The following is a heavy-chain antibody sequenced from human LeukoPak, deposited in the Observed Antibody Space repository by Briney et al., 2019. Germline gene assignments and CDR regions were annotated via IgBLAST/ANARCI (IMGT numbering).Heavy chain of an antibody. Sequence: GGSLRLSCAASGFTFRSYAMSWVRQAPGKGLEWVSAISGSGGSTYYADSVKGRFTISRDNSKNTLYLQMNSLRAEDTAVYYCAKQLISYSSSSRYWYFDLWGRGTLVTVSS. J-gene: IGHJ2*01. V-gene: IGHV3-23*01. CDR1: GFTFRSYA. CDR2: ISGSGGST. D-gene: IGHD6-6*01. CDR3: AKQLISYSSSSRYWYFDL.